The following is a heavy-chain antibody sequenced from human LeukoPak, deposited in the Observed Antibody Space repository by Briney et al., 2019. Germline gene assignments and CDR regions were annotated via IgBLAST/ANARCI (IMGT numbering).Heavy chain of an antibody. CDR3: AKDRGVVVTAISDY. V-gene: IGHV3-23*01. CDR1: GFTFSSYA. CDR2: ISGSGGST. J-gene: IGHJ4*02. D-gene: IGHD2-21*02. Sequence: GGSLRLSCAASGFTFSSYAMSWVRQAPGKGLEWVSAISGSGGSTYYADSVKGRFTISRDNSKNTLYLQMNSLRAEDAAVYYCAKDRGVVVTAISDYWGQGTLVTVSS.